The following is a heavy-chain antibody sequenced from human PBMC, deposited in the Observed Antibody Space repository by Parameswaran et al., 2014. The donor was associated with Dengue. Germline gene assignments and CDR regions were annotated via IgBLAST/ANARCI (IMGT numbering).Heavy chain of an antibody. D-gene: IGHD4-17*01. Sequence: PGKGLEWIGYIYYTGVATYNPSLKSRFTISVDTSKNQVSLRVTSVTAADTAVYYCARNLYGQGYWGQGTPVTVSS. J-gene: IGHJ4*02. CDR3: ARNLYGQGY. V-gene: IGHV4-59*13. CDR2: IYYTGVA.